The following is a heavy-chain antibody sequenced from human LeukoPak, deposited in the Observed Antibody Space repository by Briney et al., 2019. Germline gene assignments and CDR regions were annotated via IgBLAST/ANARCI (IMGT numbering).Heavy chain of an antibody. J-gene: IGHJ4*02. V-gene: IGHV4-61*02. D-gene: IGHD2-15*01. Sequence: SETLSLTCTVSGGSISSGSYYWSWIRQPAGRGLEWIGRIYTSGSTNYNPSLKSRVTISVDTSKNQFSLKLSSVTAADTAVYYCARDRGYCSGGSCYIYFDYWGQGTLVTVSS. CDR3: ARDRGYCSGGSCYIYFDY. CDR1: GGSISSGSYY. CDR2: IYTSGST.